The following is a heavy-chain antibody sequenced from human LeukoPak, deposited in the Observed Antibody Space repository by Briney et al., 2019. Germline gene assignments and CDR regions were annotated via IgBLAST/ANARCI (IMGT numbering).Heavy chain of an antibody. J-gene: IGHJ1*01. D-gene: IGHD6-19*01. CDR3: ARAESSGWPDAEYFQH. CDR1: GFTFSSYG. V-gene: IGHV3-33*01. Sequence: GRSLRLSCAASGFTFSSYGMHWVRQAPGKGLEWVAVIWYDGSNKYYADSVKGRFTISRDNSKNTLYLQMNSLRAEDTAVYYCARAESSGWPDAEYFQHWGQGTLVTVSS. CDR2: IWYDGSNK.